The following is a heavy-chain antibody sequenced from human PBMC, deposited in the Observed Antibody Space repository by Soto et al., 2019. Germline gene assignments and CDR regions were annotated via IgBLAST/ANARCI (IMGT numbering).Heavy chain of an antibody. J-gene: IGHJ4*02. CDR1: GGSFSGYY. CDR2: INHIGTT. D-gene: IGHD6-19*01. V-gene: IGHV4-34*01. Sequence: QVQLPQWGAGLLRPSETLSLTCAVYGGSFSGYYWSWIRQPPGKGLQWIGKINHIGTTNYNPSLKSRVTISVDTYKNQFSLKLSSVTAADTAVYYCARFDSSGWYFDYWGQGNLVIVSS. CDR3: ARFDSSGWYFDY.